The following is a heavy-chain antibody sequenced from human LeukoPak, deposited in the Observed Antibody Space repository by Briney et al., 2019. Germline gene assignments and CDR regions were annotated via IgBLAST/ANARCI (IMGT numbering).Heavy chain of an antibody. Sequence: SETLSLTCAVYGGSFRGYYWSWLRQPPGKGLEWIGEINHSGSTNYNPSLKSRVTISVDTSKNQFSLKLSSVTAADTAVYYCARGPRTYYYGSGSRDWGQGTLVTASS. D-gene: IGHD3-10*01. CDR3: ARGPRTYYYGSGSRD. CDR2: INHSGST. J-gene: IGHJ4*02. V-gene: IGHV4-34*01. CDR1: GGSFRGYY.